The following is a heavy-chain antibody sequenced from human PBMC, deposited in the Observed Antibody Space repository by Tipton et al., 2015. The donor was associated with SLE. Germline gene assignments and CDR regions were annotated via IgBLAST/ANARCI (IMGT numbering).Heavy chain of an antibody. Sequence: GLVKPSETLSLTCAVYGGSFSGYYWSWIRQPPGKGLEWIGEINHSGSTNYNPSLKSRVTISVDTSKNQFSLKLSSVTAADTAVYYCARGSPQSFDYWGQGTLVTVSS. D-gene: IGHD6-19*01. CDR3: ARGSPQSFDY. J-gene: IGHJ4*02. V-gene: IGHV4-34*01. CDR2: INHSGST. CDR1: GGSFSGYY.